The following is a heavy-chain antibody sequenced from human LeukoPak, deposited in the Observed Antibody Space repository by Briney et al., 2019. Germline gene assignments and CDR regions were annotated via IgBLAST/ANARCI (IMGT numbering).Heavy chain of an antibody. CDR3: TARRGGSRLDY. J-gene: IGHJ4*02. CDR1: GFTFGDYA. D-gene: IGHD1-26*01. V-gene: IGHV3-49*04. CDR2: IRSKAYGGTT. Sequence: PGGSLRLSCTASGFTFGDYAMSWVRQAPGKGLEWVGFIRSKAYGGTTEYAASVKGRFTISRDDSKSIAHLQMNSLKTEDTAVYYCTARRGGSRLDYWGQGTLVTVSS.